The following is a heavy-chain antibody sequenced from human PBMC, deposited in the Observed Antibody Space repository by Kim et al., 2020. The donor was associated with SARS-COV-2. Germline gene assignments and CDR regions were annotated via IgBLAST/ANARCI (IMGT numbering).Heavy chain of an antibody. CDR2: ST. CDR3: ARRGDWFDP. V-gene: IGHV4-59*08. J-gene: IGHJ5*02. D-gene: IGHD3-16*01. Sequence: STNYHPSLRSRVTISVDTSKNQFSRKLSSVTAADTAVYYCARRGDWFDPWGQGTLVTVSS.